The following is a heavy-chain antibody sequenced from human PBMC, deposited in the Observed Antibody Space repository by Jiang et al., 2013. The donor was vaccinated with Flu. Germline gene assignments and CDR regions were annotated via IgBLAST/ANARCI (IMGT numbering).Heavy chain of an antibody. Sequence: VQLVESGGGLVKPGGSLRLSCAASGFTFSSYSMNWVRQAPGKGLEWVSSISSSSSYIYYADSVKGRFTISRDNAKNSLYLQMNSLRAEDTAVYYCASFMTVTVTTKDSYYYYGMDVWGQGTTVTVSS. CDR1: GFTFSSYS. D-gene: IGHD4-11*01. CDR3: ASFMTVTVTTKDSYYYYGMDV. CDR2: ISSSSSYI. V-gene: IGHV3-21*01. J-gene: IGHJ6*02.